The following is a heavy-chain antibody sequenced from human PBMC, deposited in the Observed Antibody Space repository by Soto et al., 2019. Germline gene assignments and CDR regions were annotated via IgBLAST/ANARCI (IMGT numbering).Heavy chain of an antibody. J-gene: IGHJ5*02. CDR2: INPNSGGT. V-gene: IGHV1-2*02. CDR3: ARGGGRGYNELDP. Sequence: QVQLVQSGAEVKKPGASVKVSCKASGDTFTAYYMHWVRQAPGQGLEWMGWINPNSGGTYHAQNFQGRVTMTRDTSTTTAYMELASLRSDDTAVYYCARGGGRGYNELDPWGHGTLVIVSS. D-gene: IGHD5-12*01. CDR1: GDTFTAYY.